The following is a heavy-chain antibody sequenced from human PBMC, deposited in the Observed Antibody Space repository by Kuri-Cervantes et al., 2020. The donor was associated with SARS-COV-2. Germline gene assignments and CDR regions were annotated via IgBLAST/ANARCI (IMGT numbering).Heavy chain of an antibody. D-gene: IGHD3-10*01. CDR3: AKHAMVRGVIITKAGGTDY. CDR1: GFTFSSYA. CDR2: ISGSDGST. V-gene: IGHV3-23*01. J-gene: IGHJ4*02. Sequence: GESLKISCAASGFTFSSYAMSWVRQAPGKGLEWVRVISGSDGSTYYADSVKGRFNISKDNSKNKLYQQMNSLGAEDTAVYYCAKHAMVRGVIITKAGGTDYWGQGTLVTVSS.